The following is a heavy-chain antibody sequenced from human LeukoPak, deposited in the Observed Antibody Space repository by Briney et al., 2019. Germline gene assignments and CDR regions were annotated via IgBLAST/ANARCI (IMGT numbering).Heavy chain of an antibody. CDR1: GFTFSDYA. J-gene: IGHJ4*02. CDR3: ARSVPDYTCFDY. V-gene: IGHV3-23*01. Sequence: QPGGSLRLSCVASGFTFSDYAMNWVRQAPGKGLEWVSTFKTNSGQVYYAESVRGRFTISRVNSKNTVYLEMSSLRAEDTALYFCARSVPDYTCFDYWGQGALVTVSS. D-gene: IGHD4-11*01. CDR2: FKTNSGQV.